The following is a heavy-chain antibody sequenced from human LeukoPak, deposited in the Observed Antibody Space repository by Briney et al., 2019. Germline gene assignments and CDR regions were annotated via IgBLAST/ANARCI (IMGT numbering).Heavy chain of an antibody. CDR2: ISSSSSYI. D-gene: IGHD3-3*01. V-gene: IGHV3-21*01. J-gene: IGHJ6*02. Sequence: GGSLRLSCAASGFTFSSYSINWVRQAPGKGLEWVSSISSSSSYIYYADSVKGRFTISRDNAKNSLYLQMNSLRAEDTAVYYCARASFGVVYYYYGMDVWGQGTTVTVSS. CDR1: GFTFSSYS. CDR3: ARASFGVVYYYYGMDV.